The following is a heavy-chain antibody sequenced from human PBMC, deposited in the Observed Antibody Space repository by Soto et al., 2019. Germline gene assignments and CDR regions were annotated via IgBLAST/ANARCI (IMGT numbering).Heavy chain of an antibody. D-gene: IGHD4-17*01. V-gene: IGHV1-18*01. CDR3: ASHRSTVDFYYYMDV. J-gene: IGHJ6*03. Sequence: ASVKVSCKASGYTFNSYGITWVRHVPGQGLEWMGWISRYNGDTKYAQKLQGRVTMTTDTSTNTAYMELRSLRSDDTAVYYCASHRSTVDFYYYMDVWGKGTTVTVSS. CDR1: GYTFNSYG. CDR2: ISRYNGDT.